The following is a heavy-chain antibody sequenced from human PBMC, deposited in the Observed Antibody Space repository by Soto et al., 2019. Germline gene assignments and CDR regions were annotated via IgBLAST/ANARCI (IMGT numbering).Heavy chain of an antibody. CDR1: GGSFSGYY. J-gene: IGHJ4*02. Sequence: QVQLQQWGAGLLKPSETLSLTCAVYGGSFSGYYWSWIRQPPGKGLEWIGEINHSGSTNYNPSLKSRVTISVDTSKNQFSLKLSSVTAADTAVYYCARGGGIVVVLAATNPSYYFDYWGQGTLVTVSS. V-gene: IGHV4-34*01. CDR3: ARGGGIVVVLAATNPSYYFDY. CDR2: INHSGST. D-gene: IGHD2-15*01.